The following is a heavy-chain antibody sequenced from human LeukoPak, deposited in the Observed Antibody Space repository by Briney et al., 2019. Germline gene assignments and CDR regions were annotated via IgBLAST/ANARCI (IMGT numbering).Heavy chain of an antibody. CDR3: ARGRDIVVVPAANDAFDI. Sequence: ASVKVSCKASGYTFTSYYMHWVRQAPGQGLEWMGIINPSGGSTSYAQKFQGRVTMTRDTSTSTVYMELSSLRSEDTAVYYCARGRDIVVVPAANDAFDIWGQGTMVTVSS. CDR2: INPSGGST. V-gene: IGHV1-46*01. CDR1: GYTFTSYY. D-gene: IGHD2-2*01. J-gene: IGHJ3*02.